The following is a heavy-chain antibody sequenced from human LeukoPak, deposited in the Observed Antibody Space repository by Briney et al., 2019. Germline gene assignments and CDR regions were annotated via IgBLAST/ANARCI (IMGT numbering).Heavy chain of an antibody. Sequence: GGSLRLSCAASGFTLSNFGFHWVRQAPGKGLEWVAVISYDGSNKYYADSVKGRFTISRDNSKNTLYLQMNSPRAEDTAVYYCAKVRMITMVRGIEAGFDYWGQGTLVTVSS. D-gene: IGHD3-10*01. CDR3: AKVRMITMVRGIEAGFDY. CDR2: ISYDGSNK. CDR1: GFTLSNFG. V-gene: IGHV3-30*18. J-gene: IGHJ4*02.